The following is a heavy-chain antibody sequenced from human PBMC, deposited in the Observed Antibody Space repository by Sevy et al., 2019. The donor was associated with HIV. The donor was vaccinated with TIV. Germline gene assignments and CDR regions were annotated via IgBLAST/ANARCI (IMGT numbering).Heavy chain of an antibody. Sequence: GGSLRISCAASGLSVSDNLMSWVRQAPGKGLEWVSVIYIGHNTYYADSVKGRFTISRDNAKNTLYLQMNSLRVEDTAGYYCARGKHVSDYYGSFDYWGQGTLVTVSS. V-gene: IGHV3-53*01. J-gene: IGHJ4*02. CDR2: IYIGHNT. CDR1: GLSVSDNL. D-gene: IGHD3-3*01. CDR3: ARGKHVSDYYGSFDY.